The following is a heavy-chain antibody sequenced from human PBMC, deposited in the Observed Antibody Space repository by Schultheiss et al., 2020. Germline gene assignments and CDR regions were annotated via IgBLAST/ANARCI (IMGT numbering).Heavy chain of an antibody. CDR3: AKDFTLVGATSFDY. J-gene: IGHJ4*02. V-gene: IGHV3-30*18. CDR1: GFTFNTFG. D-gene: IGHD1-26*01. CDR2: ISYDSINK. Sequence: GESLKISCAASGFTFNTFGMHWVRQAPGKGLEWVAVISYDSINKFYADTVQGRFSISRDNSKNTLYLQMSSLRAEDTAVYYCAKDFTLVGATSFDYWGQGTLVTVSS.